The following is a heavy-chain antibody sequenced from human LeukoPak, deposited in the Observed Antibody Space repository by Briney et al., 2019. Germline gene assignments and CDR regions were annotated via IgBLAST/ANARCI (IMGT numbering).Heavy chain of an antibody. Sequence: GASVKVSCKASGGTFSSYAISWVRQAPGQGLEWMERIIPIFGIANYAQKFQGRVTITADKSTSTAYMELSSLRSEDTAVYYCARAGYCSGGSCFALDYWGQGTLVTVSS. CDR2: IIPIFGIA. CDR3: ARAGYCSGGSCFALDY. D-gene: IGHD2-15*01. CDR1: GGTFSSYA. V-gene: IGHV1-69*04. J-gene: IGHJ4*02.